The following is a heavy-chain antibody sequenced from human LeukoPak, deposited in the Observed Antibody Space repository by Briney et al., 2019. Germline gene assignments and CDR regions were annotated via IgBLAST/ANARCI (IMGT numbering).Heavy chain of an antibody. J-gene: IGHJ4*02. D-gene: IGHD2-15*01. V-gene: IGHV3-23*01. CDR1: GFTFSGYA. Sequence: GGSLRLSCAASGFTFSGYAMSWVRQAPGKGLEWVSAISGSGGSTYYADSVKGRFTISRDNSKNTLYLQMNSLRAEDTAVYYCAKGSLSYCSGGSCYPSFDYWGQGTLVTVSS. CDR2: ISGSGGST. CDR3: AKGSLSYCSGGSCYPSFDY.